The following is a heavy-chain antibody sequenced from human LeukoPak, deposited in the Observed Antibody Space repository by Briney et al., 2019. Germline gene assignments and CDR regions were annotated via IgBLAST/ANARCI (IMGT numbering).Heavy chain of an antibody. V-gene: IGHV4-61*02. Sequence: PSETLSLTCTVSGGSISSGSYYWSWIRQPAGKGLEWIGRIYTSGSTNYNPSLKSRVTISVDTSKNQFSLKLSSVTAADTAVYYCARDGGYCSSTTCYKWLDPWGQGTLVTVSS. CDR3: ARDGGYCSSTTCYKWLDP. CDR2: IYTSGST. CDR1: GGSISSGSYY. J-gene: IGHJ5*02. D-gene: IGHD2-2*01.